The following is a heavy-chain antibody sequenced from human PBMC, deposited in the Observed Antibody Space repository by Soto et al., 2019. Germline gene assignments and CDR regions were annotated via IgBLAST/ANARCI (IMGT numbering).Heavy chain of an antibody. V-gene: IGHV3-30*18. CDR2: ISYDGSNK. J-gene: IGHJ4*02. CDR3: AKDARGYCSSTSCYPLRFLEWLLLDY. CDR1: GFTFSSYG. D-gene: IGHD2-2*01. Sequence: HPGGSLRLSCAASGFTFSSYGMHWVRQAPGKGLEWVAVISYDGSNKYYADSVKGRFTISRDNSKNTLYLQMNSLRAEDTSVYYWAKDARGYCSSTSCYPLRFLEWLLLDYWGQGTLVTVSS.